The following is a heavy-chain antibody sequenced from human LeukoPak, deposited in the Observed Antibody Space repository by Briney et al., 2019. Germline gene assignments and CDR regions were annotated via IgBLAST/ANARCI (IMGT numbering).Heavy chain of an antibody. CDR1: GFTYSNYW. V-gene: IGHV3-15*01. Sequence: GGSLRLSCIASGFTYSNYWMSWVRQAPGKGLEWVGHIKSKPDGETTEYAAPVKGRFTISRDDSMNTLNLQMNSLKTEDTAVYYCTTVELVNVYWGQGTLVTVSS. CDR3: TTVELVNVY. D-gene: IGHD6-13*01. J-gene: IGHJ4*02. CDR2: IKSKPDGETT.